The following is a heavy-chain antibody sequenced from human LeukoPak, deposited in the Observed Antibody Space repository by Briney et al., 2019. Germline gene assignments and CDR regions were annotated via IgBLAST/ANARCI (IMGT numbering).Heavy chain of an antibody. Sequence: GASVKVSCKASGYTFTSYGISWVRQAPGQGLEWMGWISAYNGNTNYAQKLQGRVTMTTDTSASTAYMELSSLRSEDMAVYYCARGSKRLRFLEWSTLGGNWFDPWGQGTLVTVSS. D-gene: IGHD3-3*01. V-gene: IGHV1-18*03. CDR3: ARGSKRLRFLEWSTLGGNWFDP. CDR2: ISAYNGNT. J-gene: IGHJ5*02. CDR1: GYTFTSYG.